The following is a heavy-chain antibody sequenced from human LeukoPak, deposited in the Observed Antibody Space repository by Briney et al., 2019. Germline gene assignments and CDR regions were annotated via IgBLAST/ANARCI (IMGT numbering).Heavy chain of an antibody. CDR3: ARDRQRTIYYYYGMDV. CDR2: ISSSSSYI. V-gene: IGHV3-21*01. D-gene: IGHD6-25*01. CDR1: GFTFSSYS. J-gene: IGHJ6*02. Sequence: GGSLRLSCAASGFTFSSYSMNWVRQAPGKGLEWVSSISSSSSYIYYADSVKGRFTISRDNAKNSLYLQMNSLRAEDTAVYYCARDRQRTIYYYYGMDVWGQGTTVTVSS.